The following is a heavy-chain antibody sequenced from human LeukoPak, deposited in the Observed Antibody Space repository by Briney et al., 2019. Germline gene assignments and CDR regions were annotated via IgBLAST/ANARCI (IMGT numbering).Heavy chain of an antibody. V-gene: IGHV1-69*05. CDR3: ARRTSSWPSGWFDP. CDR2: IIPIFGTA. CDR1: GGTFSSYA. D-gene: IGHD6-13*01. Sequence: SVKVSCKASGGTFSSYAISWVRQAPGQGLEWMGGIIPIFGTANYAQKFQGRATITTDESTSTAYMELSSLRSEDTAVYYCARRTSSWPSGWFDPWGQGTLVTVSS. J-gene: IGHJ5*02.